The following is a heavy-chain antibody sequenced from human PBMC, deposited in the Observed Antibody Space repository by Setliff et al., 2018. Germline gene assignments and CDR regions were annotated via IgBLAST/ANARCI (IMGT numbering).Heavy chain of an antibody. CDR2: IDWDGDK. J-gene: IGHJ4*02. CDR1: GFSLTTSGTC. V-gene: IGHV2-70*11. D-gene: IGHD1-7*01. CDR3: ARSRYELPQYYFDY. Sequence: SGPTLVNPTQTLPLTCTFSGFSLTTSGTCVTWIRQPPGKALEWLARIDWDGDKYYNTSLRTRLTHSKDTSKNQVFLTMTNMDPVDTATYYCARSRYELPQYYFDYWGQGILVTVSS.